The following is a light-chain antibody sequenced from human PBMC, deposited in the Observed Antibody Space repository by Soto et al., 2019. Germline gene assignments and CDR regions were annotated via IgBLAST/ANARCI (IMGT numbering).Light chain of an antibody. V-gene: IGLV2-14*01. J-gene: IGLJ1*01. CDR3: SSYTSSSTLYV. CDR2: EVS. Sequence: QPALTQPASVSGSPVQSITISCTGTSSDVGGYNYVSWYQQHPGKAPKLMIYEVSNRPSGVSNRFSGSKSGNTASLTISGLQAEDEADYYCSSYTSSSTLYVFGTGTKGTVL. CDR1: SSDVGGYNY.